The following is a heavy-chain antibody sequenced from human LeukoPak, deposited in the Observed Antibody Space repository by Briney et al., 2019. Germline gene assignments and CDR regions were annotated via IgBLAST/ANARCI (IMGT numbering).Heavy chain of an antibody. CDR1: GFTFSSYA. D-gene: IGHD2-15*01. V-gene: IGHV3-64*01. Sequence: GGSLRLSCAASGFTFSSYAMRWVRQAPGKGLEYVSAISSNGGSTYYANSVKGRFTISRDNSKNTLYLQMGSLRAEDMAVYYCARGHKGIFDYWGQGTLVTVSS. CDR3: ARGHKGIFDY. J-gene: IGHJ4*02. CDR2: ISSNGGST.